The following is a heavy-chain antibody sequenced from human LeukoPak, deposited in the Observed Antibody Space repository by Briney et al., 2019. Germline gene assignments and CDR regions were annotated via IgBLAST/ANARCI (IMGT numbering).Heavy chain of an antibody. CDR2: IYPADSDT. CDR3: ARAYCGGDCYIFDY. D-gene: IGHD2-21*02. V-gene: IGHV5-51*01. Sequence: GESLKISCKGSGYSFTSYWLGWVRQMPGKGLEWMGIIYPADSDTKYSPSFQGQVTMSADKSISTAYLQWSSLKASDTAIYYCARAYCGGDCYIFDYWGQGTLVTVSS. CDR1: GYSFTSYW. J-gene: IGHJ4*02.